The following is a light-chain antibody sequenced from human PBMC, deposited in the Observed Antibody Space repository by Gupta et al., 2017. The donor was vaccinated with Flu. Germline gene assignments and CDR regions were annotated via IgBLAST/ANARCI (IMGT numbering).Light chain of an antibody. V-gene: IGLV1-40*01. J-gene: IGLJ1*01. Sequence: QSVMTQPRSVSEAPGQGITITCPGNSSNIGTGYEVHWYQQLPGTAPKLLIYGNNNRPSGVPYRFSGSNSVTSASLASTVLQAEDEADYYCQSYDSSLIGYVFGTGTRVTVL. CDR1: SSNIGTGYE. CDR2: GNN. CDR3: QSYDSSLIGYV.